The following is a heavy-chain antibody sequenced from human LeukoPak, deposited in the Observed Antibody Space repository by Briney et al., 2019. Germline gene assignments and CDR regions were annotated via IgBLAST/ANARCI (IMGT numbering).Heavy chain of an antibody. CDR2: IYTSGST. Sequence: SETLSLTCTVSGGSISSGSYYWSWIRQPAGKGLEWIVRIYTSGSTNYNPSLKSRVTISVDTSKNQFSLKLSSVTAADTAVYYCARGRYYYDSSGYYVVFFDYWGQGTLVTVSS. J-gene: IGHJ4*02. CDR3: ARGRYYYDSSGYYVVFFDY. D-gene: IGHD3-22*01. V-gene: IGHV4-61*02. CDR1: GGSISSGSYY.